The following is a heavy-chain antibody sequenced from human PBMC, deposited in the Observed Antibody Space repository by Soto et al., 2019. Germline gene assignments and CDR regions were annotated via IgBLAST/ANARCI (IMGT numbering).Heavy chain of an antibody. CDR1: GGSISSSSYY. Sequence: SETLSLTCTVSGGSISSSSYYWGWIRQPPGKGLEWIGSIYYSGSTYYNPSLKSRVTISVDTSKNQFSLKLSSVTAADTAVYYCARLYSSGLYYYYYGMDVWGQGTTVIVSS. V-gene: IGHV4-39*01. CDR2: IYYSGST. J-gene: IGHJ6*02. D-gene: IGHD6-19*01. CDR3: ARLYSSGLYYYYYGMDV.